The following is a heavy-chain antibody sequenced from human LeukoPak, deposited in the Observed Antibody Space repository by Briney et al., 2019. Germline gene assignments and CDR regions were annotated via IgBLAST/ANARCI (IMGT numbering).Heavy chain of an antibody. Sequence: SQTLSLTFAISGDSVSSNSAAWNWIRQSPSRGLEWLGSTYYRSKWYNDYAVSVKSQVTINPDTSKNQFSLQLNSVTPEDTAVYYCAREGGVVTTIVFDYWGQGTLVTVSS. J-gene: IGHJ4*02. CDR1: GDSVSSNSAA. V-gene: IGHV6-1*01. CDR2: TYYRSKWYN. CDR3: AREGGVVTTIVFDY. D-gene: IGHD2-21*02.